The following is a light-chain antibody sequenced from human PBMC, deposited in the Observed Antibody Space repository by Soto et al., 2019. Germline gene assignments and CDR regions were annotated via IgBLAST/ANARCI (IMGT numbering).Light chain of an antibody. Sequence: QSALTQPASVSGSPGQSMTISCTGTTNDIGAYNYVSWYQQHPGKAPKLMIYDVTNRPSGVSNRFSGSKSGNTASLTISGLQAEDEADYYCSSYASTSTVLFGGGTKVTVL. J-gene: IGLJ3*02. CDR1: TNDIGAYNY. CDR2: DVT. CDR3: SSYASTSTVL. V-gene: IGLV2-14*03.